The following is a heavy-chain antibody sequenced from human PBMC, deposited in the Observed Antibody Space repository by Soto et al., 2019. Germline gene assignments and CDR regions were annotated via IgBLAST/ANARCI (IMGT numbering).Heavy chain of an antibody. D-gene: IGHD2-2*01. Sequence: SVKVSCKASGGTFSSYAISWVRQAPGQGLEWMGGIIPIFGTANYAQKFQGRVTITADESTSTAYMELSSLRSEDTAVYYCARGYCSSTSCYEGFDYWGQGTLVTVSS. CDR1: GGTFSSYA. CDR3: ARGYCSSTSCYEGFDY. V-gene: IGHV1-69*13. J-gene: IGHJ4*02. CDR2: IIPIFGTA.